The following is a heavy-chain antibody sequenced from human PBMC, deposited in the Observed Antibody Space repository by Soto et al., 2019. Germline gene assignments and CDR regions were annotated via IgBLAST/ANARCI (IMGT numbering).Heavy chain of an antibody. CDR2: IFSNDEK. V-gene: IGHV2-26*01. D-gene: IGHD4-4*01. Sequence: QVTLKESGPVLVEPTETLTLTCTVSGFSLSNARMGVSWIRQPPGKALEWLAHIFSNDEKSYSTSLKSRLTISKDTSKSQVVLTMTNMDPVDTATYYCARTFYSTENWFDPWGQGTLVTVSS. J-gene: IGHJ5*02. CDR3: ARTFYSTENWFDP. CDR1: GFSLSNARMG.